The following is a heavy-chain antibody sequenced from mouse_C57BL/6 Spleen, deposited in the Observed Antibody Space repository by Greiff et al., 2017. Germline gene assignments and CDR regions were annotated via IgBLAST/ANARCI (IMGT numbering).Heavy chain of an antibody. CDR3: ARRGGNYDAMDY. V-gene: IGHV1-61*01. CDR1: GYTFTSYW. CDR2: IYPSDSET. J-gene: IGHJ4*01. D-gene: IGHD1-1*02. Sequence: VQLQQSGAELVRPGSSVKLSCKASGYTFTSYWMDWVKQRPGQGLEWIGNIYPSDSETHYNQKFKDKATLTVDKSSSTAYMQLSSLTSEDSAVYYCARRGGNYDAMDYWGQGTSVTVSS.